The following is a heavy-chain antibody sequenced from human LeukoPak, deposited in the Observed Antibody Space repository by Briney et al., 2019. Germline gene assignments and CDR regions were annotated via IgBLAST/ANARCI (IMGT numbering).Heavy chain of an antibody. CDR2: ISGSGGST. Sequence: GASLRLSCAASGFTFRSYAMRWVRQATGKGVEWVSDISGSGGSTYYADYVKGRFTISRDNSNNTLYLQMNRLRAEDTAVYYCASAFISLAPRHDYWGQGTLVTVSS. D-gene: IGHD6-6*01. CDR3: ASAFISLAPRHDY. V-gene: IGHV3-23*01. CDR1: GFTFRSYA. J-gene: IGHJ4*02.